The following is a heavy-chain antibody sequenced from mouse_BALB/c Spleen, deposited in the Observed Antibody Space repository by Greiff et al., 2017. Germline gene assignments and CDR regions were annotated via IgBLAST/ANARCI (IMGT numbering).Heavy chain of an antibody. D-gene: IGHD2-1*01. Sequence: EVMLVESGGGLVKPGGSLKLSCAASGFTFSSYTMSWVRQTPEKRLEWVATISSGGSYTYYPDSVKGRFTISRDNAKNTLYLQMSSLKSEDTAMYYCTRDYGNYEKGYAMDYWGQGTSVTVSS. CDR3: TRDYGNYEKGYAMDY. CDR1: GFTFSSYT. V-gene: IGHV5-6-4*01. CDR2: ISSGGSYT. J-gene: IGHJ4*01.